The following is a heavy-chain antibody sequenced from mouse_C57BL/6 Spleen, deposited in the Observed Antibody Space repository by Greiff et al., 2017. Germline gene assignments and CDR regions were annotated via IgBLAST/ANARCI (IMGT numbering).Heavy chain of an antibody. J-gene: IGHJ4*01. Sequence: EVQLVESGGGLVQPGGSLSLSCAASGFTFTDYYMSWVRQPPGKALEWLGFIRNKANGYTTEYSASVQGRFTISRDNSQSILYLQMNALRAEVSATYYCARYDGYDENYAMDYWCQGTSVTVSS. D-gene: IGHD2-2*01. V-gene: IGHV7-3*01. CDR1: GFTFTDYY. CDR3: ARYDGYDENYAMDY. CDR2: IRNKANGYTT.